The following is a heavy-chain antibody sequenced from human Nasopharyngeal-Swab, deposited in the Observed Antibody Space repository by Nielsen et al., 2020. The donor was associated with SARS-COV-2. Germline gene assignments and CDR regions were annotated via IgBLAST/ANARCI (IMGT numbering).Heavy chain of an antibody. CDR2: IDYDGDK. D-gene: IGHD3-16*01. CDR3: TWGRIRVLDS. J-gene: IGHJ5*01. V-gene: IGHV2-70*11. Sequence: SGPTLLQPPPTLTLTCTFSGFSLTTSGMSLSWIRQPPGKALEWLARIDYDGDKYYTTSLKTRLTISEDTSKNRVVLTLTNMDPVDTATYYCTWGRIRVLDSWGQGILVTVSS. CDR1: GFSLTTSGMS.